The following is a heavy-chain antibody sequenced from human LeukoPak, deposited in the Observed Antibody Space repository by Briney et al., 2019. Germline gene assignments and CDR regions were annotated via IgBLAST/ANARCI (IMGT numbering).Heavy chain of an antibody. Sequence: SETLPLTCNVSGDSVSTGLHYYSWIRQHPGEGLEWIGCTHYSGSTHYKSSLRGRLIISLDTSKNQVSLKLTSVTAADTAVYYCARGRRGKYSPYFYYHMGVWGTGTPVTVSS. CDR2: THYSGST. J-gene: IGHJ6*03. CDR3: ARGRRGKYSPYFYYHMGV. D-gene: IGHD1-26*01. V-gene: IGHV4-31*03. CDR1: GDSVSTGLHY.